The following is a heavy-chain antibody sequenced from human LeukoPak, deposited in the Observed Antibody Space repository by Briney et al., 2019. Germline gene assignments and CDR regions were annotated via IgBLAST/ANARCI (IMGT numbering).Heavy chain of an antibody. J-gene: IGHJ4*02. V-gene: IGHV1-46*01. CDR1: GYTFTSYY. CDR3: ARDLSGSNYYASGSYAD. CDR2: INPSGGST. Sequence: ASVKVSCKASGYTFTSYYMHWVRQAPGQGLEWMGIINPSGGSTSYAQKFQGRVTMTRDTSTSTVYMELTSLRSEDTAVYYCARDLSGSNYYASGSYADWGQGTLVTVST. D-gene: IGHD3-10*01.